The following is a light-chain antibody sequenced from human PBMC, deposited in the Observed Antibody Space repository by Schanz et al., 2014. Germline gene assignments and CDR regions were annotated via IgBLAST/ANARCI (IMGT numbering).Light chain of an antibody. CDR3: CSYAGSTNLR. J-gene: IGLJ3*02. V-gene: IGLV2-8*01. CDR1: SSDVGGYNY. Sequence: QSALTQPPSASGSPGQSVTISCTGTSSDVGGYNYVSWYQQHPGKAPKLMIYEVSQRPSGVPDRFSGSKSGNTASLTVSGLQAEDEADYYCCSYAGSTNLRFGGGTKLTVL. CDR2: EVS.